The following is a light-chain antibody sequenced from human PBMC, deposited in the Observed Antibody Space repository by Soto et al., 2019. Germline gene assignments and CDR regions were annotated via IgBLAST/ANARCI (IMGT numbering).Light chain of an antibody. CDR3: QQRSNWPGIT. V-gene: IGKV3D-20*02. CDR2: GAS. CDR1: QSVSSSY. J-gene: IGKJ5*01. Sequence: EIVMTQSPATLSVSPGERATLSCRASQSVSSSYLAWYQQKPGQAPRLLIYGASSRATGIPARFSGSGSGTDFTLSISSLEPEDFAVYYCQQRSNWPGITFGQGTRLEIK.